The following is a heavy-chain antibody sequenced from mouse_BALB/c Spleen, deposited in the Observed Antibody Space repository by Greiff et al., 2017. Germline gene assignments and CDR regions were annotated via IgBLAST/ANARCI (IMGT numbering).Heavy chain of an antibody. D-gene: IGHD2-14*01. CDR1: GFTFSSYG. J-gene: IGHJ4*01. CDR2: INSNGGST. CDR3: AGVYYRYDELMDY. Sequence: DVQRVESGGGLVQPGGSLKLSCAASGFTFSSYGMSWVRQTPDKRLELVATINSNGGSTYYPDSVKGRFTISRDNAKNTLYLQMSSLKSEDTAMYYCAGVYYRYDELMDYWGQGTTLTVSS. V-gene: IGHV5-6-3*01.